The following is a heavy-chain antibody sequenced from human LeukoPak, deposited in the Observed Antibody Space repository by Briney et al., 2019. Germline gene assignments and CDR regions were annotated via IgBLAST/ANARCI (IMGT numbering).Heavy chain of an antibody. CDR3: AKQPDKGYSYGYWGYFNY. Sequence: GGSLRLSCAASGFTFSSYWMSWVRQAPGKGLEWVANIKQDGSEKYYVDSVKGRFTISRDNAKNSLYLQMNSLRAEDTAVYYCAKQPDKGYSYGYWGYFNYWGQGTLVTVSS. CDR2: IKQDGSEK. J-gene: IGHJ4*02. D-gene: IGHD5-18*01. CDR1: GFTFSSYW. V-gene: IGHV3-7*01.